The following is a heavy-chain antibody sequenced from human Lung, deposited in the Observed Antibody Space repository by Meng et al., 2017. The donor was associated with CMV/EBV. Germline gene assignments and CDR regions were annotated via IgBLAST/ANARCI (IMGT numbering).Heavy chain of an antibody. D-gene: IGHD3-3*01. V-gene: IGHV3-30-3*01. CDR1: CFNLSDYA. Sequence: GGSLRLXXXXSCFNLSDYAMHWVRQAPGKGLEWVALISHDGSNRYFADPVKGRFSISRDNSENTLFLQMNSLRPEDTALYYCVRGSYYDFWRGYFIEADWGQGXLVTVSS. CDR2: ISHDGSNR. CDR3: VRGSYYDFWRGYFIEAD. J-gene: IGHJ4*02.